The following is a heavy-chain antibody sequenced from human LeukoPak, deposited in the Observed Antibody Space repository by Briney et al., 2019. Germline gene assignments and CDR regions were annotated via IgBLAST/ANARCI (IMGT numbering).Heavy chain of an antibody. CDR3: AKDYEVLWFGELYYMDV. CDR1: GFTLSSYG. CDR2: ISGSGGST. Sequence: GGSLRLSCAASGFTLSSYGMSWVRQAPGKGLEWVSAISGSGGSTYYADSVKGRFTISRDNSKNTLYLQMNSLRAEDTAVYYCAKDYEVLWFGELYYMDVWGKGTTVTISS. D-gene: IGHD3-10*01. V-gene: IGHV3-23*01. J-gene: IGHJ6*03.